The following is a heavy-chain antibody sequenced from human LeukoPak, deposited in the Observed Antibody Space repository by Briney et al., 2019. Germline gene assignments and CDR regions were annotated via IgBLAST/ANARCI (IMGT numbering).Heavy chain of an antibody. CDR2: IYYTGST. CDR1: GGSISRDY. Sequence: SETLSLTRTVSGGSISRDYWSWIRQPPGKGLEWIGYIYYTGSTNYNPSLKSRVTISVDTSKNQFSLKLSSVTAADTAVYYCARDRPGGSSLDYWGQGTLVTVSS. D-gene: IGHD6-13*01. CDR3: ARDRPGGSSLDY. V-gene: IGHV4-59*01. J-gene: IGHJ4*02.